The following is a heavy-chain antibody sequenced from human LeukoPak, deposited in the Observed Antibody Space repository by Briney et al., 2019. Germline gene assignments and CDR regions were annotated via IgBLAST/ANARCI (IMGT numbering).Heavy chain of an antibody. CDR2: ISSGRGNI. D-gene: IGHD3-22*01. Sequence: PGGSLRLSCAASGFTFSNSALSWVRQAPGKGLEWVSAISSGRGNIHYADSVKGRFTISRDNSKNTLYLQMNSLRVEDTAVYYCAKDTSLQETNYYDSSAYFDYWGQGTLVTVSS. J-gene: IGHJ4*02. CDR1: GFTFSNSA. V-gene: IGHV3-23*01. CDR3: AKDTSLQETNYYDSSAYFDY.